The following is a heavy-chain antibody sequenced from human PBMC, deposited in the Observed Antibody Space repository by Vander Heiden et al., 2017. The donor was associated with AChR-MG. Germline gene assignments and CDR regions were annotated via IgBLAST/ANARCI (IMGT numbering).Heavy chain of an antibody. J-gene: IGHJ4*02. Sequence: QLQLQESGPGLVKPSETLSLTCTVSGCSISSSSYYWGWIRQPPGKGLGLIWSIYFKGSPEQKPSLKVPVPISVNTSKNHFSLKLSSVTAADTAVYYCARRIAARGMFDYWGQGTLVTVSS. D-gene: IGHD6-6*01. CDR3: ARRIAARGMFDY. V-gene: IGHV4-39*01. CDR2: IYFKGSP. CDR1: GCSISSSSYY.